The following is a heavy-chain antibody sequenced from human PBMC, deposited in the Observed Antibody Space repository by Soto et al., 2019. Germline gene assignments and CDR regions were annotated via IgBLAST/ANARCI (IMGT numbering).Heavy chain of an antibody. CDR1: GGSISSGDYY. V-gene: IGHV4-30-4*01. CDR3: AREGGIVGATTVDY. J-gene: IGHJ4*02. D-gene: IGHD1-26*01. CDR2: IYYSGST. Sequence: QVQLQESGPGLVKPSQTLSLTCTVSGGSISSGDYYWSWIRQPPGKGLGWIGYIYYSGSTYYNPSLKSRVTTAVDTSKNQFSLRLSSVTAADTAVYYCAREGGIVGATTVDYWGQGTLVTVSS.